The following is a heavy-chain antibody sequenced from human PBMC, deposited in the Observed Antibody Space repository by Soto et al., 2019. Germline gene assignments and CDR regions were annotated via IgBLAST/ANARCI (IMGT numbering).Heavy chain of an antibody. V-gene: IGHV3-23*01. CDR2: MGGANGGT. CDR3: ARRRSIAAHFDY. D-gene: IGHD6-6*01. J-gene: IGHJ4*02. CDR1: GFIFSDYA. Sequence: EVHMLESGGGLVQPGGSLRLSCAASGFIFSDYAMSWFRQAPGKGLEWVAGMGGANGGTYYAESGRGRFAISRVNSKSTLFVQLNSLSDGDTAVYFCARRRSIAAHFDYWGQGTLVTVSS.